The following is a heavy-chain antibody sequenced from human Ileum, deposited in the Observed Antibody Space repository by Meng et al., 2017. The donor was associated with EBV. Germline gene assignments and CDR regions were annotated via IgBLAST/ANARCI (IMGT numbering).Heavy chain of an antibody. Sequence: QGQLVEGGGGVVQPGRSLRLSCAASGFTFSDDGMNWVRQAPGKGLEWVAVISYDGSTKYYVDSVKGRFTISRDNSKSTLYLQMNSLRDEDTAVYYCAKEEVSRRFDYWGQGTLVTVSS. D-gene: IGHD5/OR15-5a*01. CDR2: ISYDGSTK. CDR3: AKEEVSRRFDY. J-gene: IGHJ4*02. V-gene: IGHV3-30*18. CDR1: GFTFSDDG.